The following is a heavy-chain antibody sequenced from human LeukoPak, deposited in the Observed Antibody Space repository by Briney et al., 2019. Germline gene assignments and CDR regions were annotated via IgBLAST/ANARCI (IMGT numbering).Heavy chain of an antibody. CDR1: GGSISSSSYY. D-gene: IGHD5-24*01. V-gene: IGHV4-39*07. CDR3: ARLVSERWLQLRLGVYYFDY. Sequence: SETLSLTCTVSGGSISSSSYYWGWIRQPPGKGLEWIGSIYYSGSTYYNPSLKSRVTISVDTSKNQFSLKLSSVTAADTAVYYCARLVSERWLQLRLGVYYFDYWGQGTLVTVSS. CDR2: IYYSGST. J-gene: IGHJ4*02.